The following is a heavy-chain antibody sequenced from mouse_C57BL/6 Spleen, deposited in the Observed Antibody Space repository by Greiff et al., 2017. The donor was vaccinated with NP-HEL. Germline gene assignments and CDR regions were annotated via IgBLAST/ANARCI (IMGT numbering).Heavy chain of an antibody. J-gene: IGHJ2*01. CDR3: ARVRLLGVYYFDY. V-gene: IGHV1-42*01. CDR1: GYSFTGYY. D-gene: IGHD2-3*01. CDR2: INPSTGGT. Sequence: EVQLQQSGPELVKPGASVKISCKASGYSFTGYYMNWVKQSPEKSLEWIGEINPSTGGTTYNQKFKAKATLTVDKSSSTAYMQLKSLTSEDSAVYYCARVRLLGVYYFDYWGQGTTLTVSS.